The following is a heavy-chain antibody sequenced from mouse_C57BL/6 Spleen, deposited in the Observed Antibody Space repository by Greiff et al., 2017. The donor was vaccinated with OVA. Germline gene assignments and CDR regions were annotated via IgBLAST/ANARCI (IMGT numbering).Heavy chain of an antibody. CDR1: GYTFTSYW. Sequence: QVQLQQPGTELVKPGASVKLSCKASGYTFTSYWMHWVKQRPGQGLEWIGNINPSNGGTNYNEKLKSKATLTVDKSSSTAYMQLSSLTSEDSAVYYCARSEGNYHWYFDVWGTGTTVTVSS. CDR2: INPSNGGT. CDR3: ARSEGNYHWYFDV. V-gene: IGHV1-53*01. J-gene: IGHJ1*03. D-gene: IGHD2-1*01.